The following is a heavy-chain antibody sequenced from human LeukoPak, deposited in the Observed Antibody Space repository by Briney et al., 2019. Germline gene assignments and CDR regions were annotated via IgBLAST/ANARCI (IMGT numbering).Heavy chain of an antibody. CDR2: IYYSGST. J-gene: IGHJ3*02. V-gene: IGHV4-59*01. CDR3: ARDIVISSWSNAFDI. Sequence: PSETLSLTCTVSGGSINSYYWSWIRQPPGKGLEWIGYIYYSGSTNYNPSLKSRVTISVDTSKNQFSLKLSSVTAADTAVYYCARDIVISSWSNAFDIWGQGTMVTVSS. CDR1: GGSINSYY. D-gene: IGHD6-13*01.